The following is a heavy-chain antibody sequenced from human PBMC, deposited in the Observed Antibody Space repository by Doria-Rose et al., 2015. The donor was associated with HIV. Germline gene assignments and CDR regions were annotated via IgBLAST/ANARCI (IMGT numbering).Heavy chain of an antibody. J-gene: IGHJ4*02. CDR1: GVSLSSPGMG. D-gene: IGHD6-13*01. V-gene: IGHV2-26*01. CDR2: IFSDDER. Sequence: QVQLVESGPVLVKPTETLTLTCTVSGVSLSSPGMGVSWIRQPPGKDLEWLANIFSDDERSYSTSLKCRLTISRGTSKSQVVLTMTDMDPVDTATYYCARIKSSRWYHKYYFDFWGQGTLVIVSA. CDR3: ARIKSSRWYHKYYFDF.